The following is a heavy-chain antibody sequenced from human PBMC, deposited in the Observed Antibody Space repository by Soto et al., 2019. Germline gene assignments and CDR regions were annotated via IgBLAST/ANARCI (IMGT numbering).Heavy chain of an antibody. D-gene: IGHD5-12*01. CDR3: ARGVFGERGYDPYPSYFDY. CDR1: GYTFTSYG. CDR2: ISAYNGNT. V-gene: IGHV1-18*01. Sequence: ASVKVSCKASGYTFTSYGISWVRQAPGQGLEWMGWISAYNGNTNYAQKLQGRVTMTTDTSTSTAYMELRSLRSDDTAVYYCARGVFGERGYDPYPSYFDYWGQGTLVTVSS. J-gene: IGHJ4*02.